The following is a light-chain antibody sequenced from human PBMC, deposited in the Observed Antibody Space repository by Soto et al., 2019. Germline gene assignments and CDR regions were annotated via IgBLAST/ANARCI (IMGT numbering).Light chain of an antibody. CDR2: KAS. CDR3: QQYNIYSGT. CDR1: QSIDTW. J-gene: IGKJ1*01. V-gene: IGKV1-5*03. Sequence: EIHMTQSPSTLSASVVDIVTITFLASQSIDTWLAWYQQRPGKAPNLLIYKASTLASGVPSRFSGSGSGTQFTLTISSLQPDDFATYYCQQYNIYSGTFGQGTKVDI.